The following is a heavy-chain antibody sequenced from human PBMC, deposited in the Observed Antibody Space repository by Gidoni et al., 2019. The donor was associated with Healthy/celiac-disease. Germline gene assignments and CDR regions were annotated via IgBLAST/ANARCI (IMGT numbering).Heavy chain of an antibody. CDR2: IFPIFVTA. CDR3: ARGKWRAMIVVDVFDY. V-gene: IGHV1-69*01. D-gene: IGHD3-22*01. J-gene: IGHJ4*02. Sequence: QVQLVQSGAEVKKPGSSVKVSCKASGGTFSSYAISWVRQAPGKGREWLGGIFPIFVTANDAQKFQGRVTITADESTSTAYMELSSLRSEDTAVYYCARGKWRAMIVVDVFDYWGQGTLVTVSS. CDR1: GGTFSSYA.